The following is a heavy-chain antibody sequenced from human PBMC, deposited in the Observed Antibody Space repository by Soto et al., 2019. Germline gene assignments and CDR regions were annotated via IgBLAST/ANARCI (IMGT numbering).Heavy chain of an antibody. V-gene: IGHV4-4*02. Sequence: QVQLQESGPGLVKPSGTRSPTSPVLGAPFAGINCWGWVGQPPGKGLEWIGEIYHSGSTNYNPSLKSRVTISVDKSKNQFSLKLSSVTAADTAVYYCARFNSGNYYEAFDIWGQGTMVTVSS. CDR2: IYHSGST. CDR3: ARFNSGNYYEAFDI. J-gene: IGHJ3*02. CDR1: GAPFAGINC. D-gene: IGHD1-26*01.